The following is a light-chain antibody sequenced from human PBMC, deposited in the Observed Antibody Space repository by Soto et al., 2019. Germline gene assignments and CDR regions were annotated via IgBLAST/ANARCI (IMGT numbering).Light chain of an antibody. CDR3: SSYTRSSLYV. V-gene: IGLV2-14*01. Sequence: QSVLTQPASASGSPGQSITISCTGTSSDVGGYNYVSWYQQHPGKAPKLMIYDVSNRPSGVSNRLSGSKSGNTASLTISGLQAEDEADYYCSSYTRSSLYVFGTGTKVTVL. J-gene: IGLJ1*01. CDR1: SSDVGGYNY. CDR2: DVS.